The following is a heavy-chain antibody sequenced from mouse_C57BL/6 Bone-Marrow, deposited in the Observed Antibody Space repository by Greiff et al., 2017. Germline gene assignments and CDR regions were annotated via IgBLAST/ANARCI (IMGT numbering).Heavy chain of an antibody. J-gene: IGHJ2*01. CDR2: IDPSDSYT. Sequence: VQLQQPGAELVMPGASVKLSCKASGYTFTSYWMHWVKQRPGQGLEWIGKIDPSDSYTNYNQKVKGKSTLTVDKSSSTAYMQLSSLTSEDSAVYYCARGDYWGQGTTLSVSS. CDR3: ARGDY. V-gene: IGHV1-69*01. CDR1: GYTFTSYW.